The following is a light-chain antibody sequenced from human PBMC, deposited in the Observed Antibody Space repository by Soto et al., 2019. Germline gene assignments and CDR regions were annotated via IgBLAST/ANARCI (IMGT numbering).Light chain of an antibody. CDR2: KAS. CDR3: QHYNSYSQA. CDR1: QTISSW. J-gene: IGKJ1*01. Sequence: DMEMGRYPSSPTGSVRERVYMSARASQTISSWLAWYQQKPGKAPKLLIYKASTLKSGVPSSFSGSGSGTEFTSTIWSLQPDHSATYSCQHYNSYSQAFGEGTKVDI. V-gene: IGKV1-5*03.